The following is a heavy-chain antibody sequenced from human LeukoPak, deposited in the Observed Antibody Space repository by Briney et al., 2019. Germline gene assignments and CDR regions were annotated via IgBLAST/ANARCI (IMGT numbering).Heavy chain of an antibody. CDR3: ARTAFDI. V-gene: IGHV4-34*01. J-gene: IGHJ3*02. CDR1: LGSFSGYY. Sequence: PSETPSLTSALYLGSFSGYYWSCIREPPGKGLEWIGEINHSGSTNYNPSLQSRVAISVDTSKNQFSLTLSSVTAAATAVYYCARTAFDIWGQGTMVTVSS. CDR2: INHSGST.